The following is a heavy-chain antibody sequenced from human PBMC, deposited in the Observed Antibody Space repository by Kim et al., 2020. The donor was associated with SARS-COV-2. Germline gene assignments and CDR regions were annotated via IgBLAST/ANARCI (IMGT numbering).Heavy chain of an antibody. V-gene: IGHV1-18*04. Sequence: ASVKVSCKASGYTFTSYGISWVRQAPGQGLEWMGWISAYNGNTNYAQKLQGRVTMTTDTSTSTAYMELRSLRSDDTAVYYCASARDSGYHAPDAFDIWGQGTMVTVSS. CDR2: ISAYNGNT. CDR1: GYTFTSYG. CDR3: ASARDSGYHAPDAFDI. J-gene: IGHJ3*02. D-gene: IGHD3-22*01.